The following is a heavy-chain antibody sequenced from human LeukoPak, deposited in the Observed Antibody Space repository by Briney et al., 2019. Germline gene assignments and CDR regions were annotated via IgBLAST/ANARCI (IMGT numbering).Heavy chain of an antibody. J-gene: IGHJ6*02. V-gene: IGHV3-33*01. CDR3: ARDLRAAALGPCYYYGMDV. Sequence: PGGSLRLSCAASGFTFSSYGMHWVRQAPGKGLEWVAVIWYGGSNKYYADSVKGRFTISRDNSKNTLYLQMNSLRAEDTAVYYCARDLRAAALGPCYYYGMDVWGQGTTVTVSS. CDR1: GFTFSSYG. D-gene: IGHD6-13*01. CDR2: IWYGGSNK.